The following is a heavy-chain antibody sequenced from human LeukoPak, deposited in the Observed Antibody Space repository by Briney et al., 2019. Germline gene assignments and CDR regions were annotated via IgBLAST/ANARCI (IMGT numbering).Heavy chain of an antibody. CDR3: ARGDAFSGDH. Sequence: GGSLRLSXAVSGFSFTNFWMSWVGQAPGRGLEWVANIHPEGNEEYHVESVKGRFTISRDNTKNSLFLQMNGLRVEDTAVYYCARGDAFSGDHWGQGTLVTVSS. CDR2: IHPEGNEE. V-gene: IGHV3-7*04. CDR1: GFSFTNFW. J-gene: IGHJ4*02.